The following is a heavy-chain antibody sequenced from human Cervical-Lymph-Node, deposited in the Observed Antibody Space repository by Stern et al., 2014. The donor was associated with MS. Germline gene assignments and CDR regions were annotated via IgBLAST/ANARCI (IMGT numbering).Heavy chain of an antibody. D-gene: IGHD3-10*01. J-gene: IGHJ4*02. CDR2: INPSGGNT. V-gene: IGHV1-46*01. Sequence: QVQLAESGAEVKKPGASVKVSCKASGYTFTSSYVHWARQAPGQGLAWMGGINPSGGNTNYARRFQGRVAMTRDTSTSTVFMELSSLRSEDTAVYYWARRFMSYYFDYWGQGTLVTVSS. CDR1: GYTFTSSY. CDR3: ARRFMSYYFDY.